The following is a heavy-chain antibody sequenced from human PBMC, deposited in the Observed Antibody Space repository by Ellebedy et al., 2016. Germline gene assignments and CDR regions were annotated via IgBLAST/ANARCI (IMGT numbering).Heavy chain of an antibody. J-gene: IGHJ3*02. Sequence: GGSLRLSCAASGFTFSSYAMSWVRQAPGKGLEWVSAISGSGGSTYYADSVKGRFTISRDNSKNTLYLQMNSLRAEDTAVYYCATHCSGGSCYSAEIWGQGTMVTVSS. CDR3: ATHCSGGSCYSAEI. CDR1: GFTFSSYA. CDR2: ISGSGGST. V-gene: IGHV3-23*01. D-gene: IGHD2-15*01.